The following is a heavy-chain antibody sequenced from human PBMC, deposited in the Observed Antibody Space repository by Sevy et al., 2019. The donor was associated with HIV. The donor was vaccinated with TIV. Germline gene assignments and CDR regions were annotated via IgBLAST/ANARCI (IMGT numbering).Heavy chain of an antibody. CDR3: PKPRGSFYFDY. Sequence: GGSLRLSCAASAFSFNTYAMSRVRRAPWKGLEWVSTISGSGDSTFYSDSLKGRFTISRDNSKNTVYLQMSSLRAEDTAIYYCPKPRGSFYFDYWGQGTLVTVSS. J-gene: IGHJ4*02. CDR2: ISGSGDST. V-gene: IGHV3-23*01. D-gene: IGHD3-16*01. CDR1: AFSFNTYA.